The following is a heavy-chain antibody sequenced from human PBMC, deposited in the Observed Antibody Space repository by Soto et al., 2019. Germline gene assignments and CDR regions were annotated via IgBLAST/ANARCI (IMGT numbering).Heavy chain of an antibody. CDR2: INYSGRT. V-gene: IGHV4-39*01. J-gene: IGHJ4*02. D-gene: IGHD3-10*01. CDR1: GGSISSSSYY. Sequence: QLQLQESGPGLVKPSEPLSLTCTVSGGSISSSSYYWGWIRQPPGKGLEWIGSINYSGRTYYNPSLKSRVTISVDTSKIQFSLKLTSVTAADTVVYYCARLLLYGSGSRVYSDSWVQGILVTVSS. CDR3: ARLLLYGSGSRVYSDS.